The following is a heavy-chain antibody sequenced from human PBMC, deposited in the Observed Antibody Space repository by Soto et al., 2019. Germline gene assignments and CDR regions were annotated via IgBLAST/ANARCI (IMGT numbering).Heavy chain of an antibody. CDR3: ARGVGGSYFDHFDY. CDR2: MNPNSGNT. D-gene: IGHD1-26*01. CDR1: GYTFTSYD. V-gene: IGHV1-8*01. Sequence: SCKASGYTFTSYDINWVRQATGQGLEWMGWMNPNSGNTGYAQKFQGRVTMTRNTSISTAYMELSSLRSEDTAVYYCARGVGGSYFDHFDYWGQGTLVTVSS. J-gene: IGHJ4*02.